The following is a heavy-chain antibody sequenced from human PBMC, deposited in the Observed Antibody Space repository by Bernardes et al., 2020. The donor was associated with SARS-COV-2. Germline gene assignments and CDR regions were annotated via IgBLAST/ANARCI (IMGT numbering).Heavy chain of an antibody. CDR2: IYYSGST. CDR3: ARSIAVAGPFDY. J-gene: IGHJ4*02. D-gene: IGHD6-19*01. V-gene: IGHV4-31*03. Sequence: SETLSLTCTVSGGSISSGGYYWSWIRQHPGKGLEWIGYIYYSGSTYYNPSLKSRVTISVDTSKNQFSLKLSSVTAADTAVYYCARSIAVAGPFDYWGQGTLVTVSS. CDR1: GGSISSGGYY.